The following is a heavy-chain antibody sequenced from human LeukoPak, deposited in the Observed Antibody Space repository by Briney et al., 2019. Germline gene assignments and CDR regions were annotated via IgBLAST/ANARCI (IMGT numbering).Heavy chain of an antibody. V-gene: IGHV1-18*01. J-gene: IGHJ4*02. CDR2: ISAYNGNT. CDR1: GHTFTSYG. Sequence: ASVKVSCKASGHTFTSYGISWVRQAPGQGLEWMGWISAYNGNTNYAQKLQGRVTMTTDTSTSTAYMELRSLRSDDTAVYYCARDRYYYDSSGYSQSGFDYWGQGTLVTVSS. CDR3: ARDRYYYDSSGYSQSGFDY. D-gene: IGHD3-22*01.